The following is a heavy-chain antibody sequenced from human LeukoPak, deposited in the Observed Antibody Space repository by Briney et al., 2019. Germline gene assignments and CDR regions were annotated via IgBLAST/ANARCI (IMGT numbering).Heavy chain of an antibody. CDR2: IYYSGST. CDR1: GGSISSSSYY. V-gene: IGHV4-39*07. Sequence: SETLSLTCTVSGGSISSSSYYWGWIRQPPGKGLEWIGSIYYSGSTYYNPSLKSRVTISLDTSKNQFSLKLGSVTAADTAVYYCARDRESTAMVMDYWGQGTLVTVSS. CDR3: ARDRESTAMVMDY. D-gene: IGHD5-18*01. J-gene: IGHJ4*02.